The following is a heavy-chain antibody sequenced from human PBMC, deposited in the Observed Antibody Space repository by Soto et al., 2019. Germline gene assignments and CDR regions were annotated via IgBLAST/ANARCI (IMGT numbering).Heavy chain of an antibody. D-gene: IGHD2-15*01. V-gene: IGHV3-72*01. J-gene: IGHJ4*02. CDR3: ARIVYCSGGGCYYGLDY. CDR2: TRNKANSYST. CDR1: GFTFSDHY. Sequence: PGGSLRLSCAASGFTFSDHYMDWVRQAPGKGLEWVARTRNKANSYSTEYAASVKGRFTISRDGSENSLYLQMNGLKTEDTAVYYCARIVYCSGGGCYYGLDYRGQGTLVTVSS.